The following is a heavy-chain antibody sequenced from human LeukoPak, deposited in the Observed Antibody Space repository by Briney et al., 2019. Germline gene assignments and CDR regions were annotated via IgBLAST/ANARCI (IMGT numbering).Heavy chain of an antibody. Sequence: PSETLSLTCTVFGDSVSSSNYYWAWFRQPPGKGLEWIGSIYYSGSTYYNPSLKSRVTISVDTSKNQFSLKLSSVTAADTAVYYCAPSAGYNWFDPWGQGTLVTVSS. V-gene: IGHV4-39*01. J-gene: IGHJ5*02. CDR2: IYYSGST. D-gene: IGHD1-14*01. CDR3: APSAGYNWFDP. CDR1: GDSVSSSNYY.